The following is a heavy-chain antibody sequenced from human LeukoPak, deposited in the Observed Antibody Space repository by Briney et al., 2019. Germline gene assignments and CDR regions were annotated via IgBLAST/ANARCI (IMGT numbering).Heavy chain of an antibody. Sequence: GGSLRLSCTASGFTFADYALSWFRQAPGKGLEWVGFTASKIHGGIIEYAAPVKGRFTISRDDYRSIAYLEMNSLRAEDTAVYYCASELRYFDWLPAIEGDYWGQGTLVTVSS. J-gene: IGHJ4*02. V-gene: IGHV3-49*03. CDR1: GFTFADYA. D-gene: IGHD3-9*01. CDR3: ASELRYFDWLPAIEGDY. CDR2: TASKIHGGII.